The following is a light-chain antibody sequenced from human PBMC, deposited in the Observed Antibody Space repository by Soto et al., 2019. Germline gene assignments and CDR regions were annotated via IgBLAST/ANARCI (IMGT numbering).Light chain of an antibody. Sequence: DIQMTQSPSSLSASVGDRVIITCRASQSISSWLAWYQQKPGKAPKLLIYDASSLESGVPSRFSGSGSGTEFTLTISSLQPEDFATYYCLQHNSYPWTFGQGTKMDIK. J-gene: IGKJ1*01. CDR1: QSISSW. V-gene: IGKV1-5*01. CDR2: DAS. CDR3: LQHNSYPWT.